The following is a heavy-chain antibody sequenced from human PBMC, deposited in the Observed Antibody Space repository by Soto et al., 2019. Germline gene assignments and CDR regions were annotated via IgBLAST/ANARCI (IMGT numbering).Heavy chain of an antibody. CDR1: VYSFTDSA. Sequence: AAVMLCSEAWVYSFTDSAISWVRQAPGQGLEWMGWISAYNGNTNYAQKLQGRVTMTTDTSTSTAYMELRSLRSEDTAVYYCARDLDCSSTTCYTGLFDNWG. CDR3: ARDLDCSSTTCYTGLFDN. V-gene: IGHV1-18*04. J-gene: IGHJ4*01. D-gene: IGHD2-2*02. CDR2: ISAYNGNT.